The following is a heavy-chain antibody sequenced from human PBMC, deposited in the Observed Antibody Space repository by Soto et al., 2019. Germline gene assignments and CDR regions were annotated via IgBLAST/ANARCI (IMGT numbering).Heavy chain of an antibody. CDR2: IYYSGST. V-gene: IGHV4-39*01. CDR3: ARQTSSSWYRDYYYGMDV. Sequence: ETLSLTCTVSGGSISSSSYYWGWIRQPPGKGLEWIGSIYYSGSTYYNPSLKSRVAISVDTSKNQFSLKLSSVTAADTAVYYCARQTSSSWYRDYYYGMDVWGQGTTVTVSS. J-gene: IGHJ6*02. D-gene: IGHD6-13*01. CDR1: GGSISSSSYY.